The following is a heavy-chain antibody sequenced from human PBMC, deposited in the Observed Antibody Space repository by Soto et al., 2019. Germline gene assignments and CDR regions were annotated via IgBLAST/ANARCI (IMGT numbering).Heavy chain of an antibody. Sequence: ASVKVACKAAGYTFRSYGISWVRQAPGQGLEWMGWISAYNGNTNYAQKLQGRVTMTTDTSTSTAYMELRSLRSDDTAVYYCARLIAAAGVTLYYYYYYGMDVWGQGTTVNVSS. D-gene: IGHD6-13*01. V-gene: IGHV1-18*04. CDR1: GYTFRSYG. CDR3: ARLIAAAGVTLYYYYYYGMDV. J-gene: IGHJ6*02. CDR2: ISAYNGNT.